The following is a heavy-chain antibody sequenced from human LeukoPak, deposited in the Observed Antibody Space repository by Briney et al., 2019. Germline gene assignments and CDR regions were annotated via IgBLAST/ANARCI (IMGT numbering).Heavy chain of an antibody. D-gene: IGHD3-10*01. CDR2: ISSIGTST. V-gene: IGHV3-23*01. CDR3: AKDSDGSGSYSFDY. Sequence: HTGGSLRLSCAASGLTFSNYAMSWVRQAPGKGLAWVSSISSIGTSTYYADSVKGRFTISRDNSKNTLYLQMNSLRAEDTAVYYCAKDSDGSGSYSFDYWGQGTLVTVSS. CDR1: GLTFSNYA. J-gene: IGHJ4*02.